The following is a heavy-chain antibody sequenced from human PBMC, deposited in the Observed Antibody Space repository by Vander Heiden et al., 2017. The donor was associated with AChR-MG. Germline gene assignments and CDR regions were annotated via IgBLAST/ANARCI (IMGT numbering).Heavy chain of an antibody. Sequence: QVQLVESGGGVVQPGRSLRLSCAASGFTSSSYGMHWVRQAPGKGLEWVAVIWYDGSNKYYADSVKGRFTISRDNSKNTLYLQMNSLRAEDTAVYYCARDSWTFLGSLYYYYMDVWGKGTTVTVSS. V-gene: IGHV3-33*01. D-gene: IGHD3-10*01. CDR2: IWYDGSNK. CDR1: GFTSSSYG. J-gene: IGHJ6*03. CDR3: ARDSWTFLGSLYYYYMDV.